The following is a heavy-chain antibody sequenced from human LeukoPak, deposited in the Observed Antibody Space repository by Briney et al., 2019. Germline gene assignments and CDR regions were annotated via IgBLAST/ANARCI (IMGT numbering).Heavy chain of an antibody. V-gene: IGHV4-4*09. CDR2: IYTSGST. CDR3: ARVRRIFYYYYMDV. D-gene: IGHD3-3*01. CDR1: GGSISGYY. Sequence: SETLSLTCTGSGGSISGYYWSWIRQTAGKGLEWIGYIYTSGSTNYNPSLKSRVTISVDTSKNQFSLKLSSVTAADTAVYYCARVRRIFYYYYMDVWGKGTTVTVSS. J-gene: IGHJ6*03.